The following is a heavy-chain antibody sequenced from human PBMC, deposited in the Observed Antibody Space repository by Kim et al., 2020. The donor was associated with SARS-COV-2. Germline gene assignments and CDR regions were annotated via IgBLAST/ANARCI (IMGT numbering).Heavy chain of an antibody. Sequence: ASVKVSCKASGYTFTSYGISWVRQAPGQGLEWMGWISAYNGNTNYAQKLQGRVTMTTDTSTSTAYMELRSLRSDDTAVYYCARDIPNITSGIDAFDIWGQGTMVTVSS. D-gene: IGHD2-21*01. CDR2: ISAYNGNT. CDR3: ARDIPNITSGIDAFDI. V-gene: IGHV1-18*01. CDR1: GYTFTSYG. J-gene: IGHJ3*02.